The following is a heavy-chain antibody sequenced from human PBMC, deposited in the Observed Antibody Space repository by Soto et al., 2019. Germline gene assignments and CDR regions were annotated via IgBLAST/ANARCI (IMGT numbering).Heavy chain of an antibody. D-gene: IGHD1-26*01. J-gene: IGHJ5*02. CDR1: GASISNYC. CDR2: ICTGGTT. V-gene: IGHV4-59*01. CDR3: ARCSDGANILDP. Sequence: QVQLQESGPGLVKPSETLSLTCSVSGASISNYCWTWIRQPPGKGLEWIGFICTGGTTQDNPSLNSRVTLSVEPSRNQFSLILSPVTTADTAMYFCARCSDGANILDPWVQGTLITVSS.